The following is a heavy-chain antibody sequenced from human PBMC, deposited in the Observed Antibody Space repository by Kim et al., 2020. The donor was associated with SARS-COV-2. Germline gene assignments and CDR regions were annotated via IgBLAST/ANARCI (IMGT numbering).Heavy chain of an antibody. CDR2: ISGSGGST. D-gene: IGHD2-15*01. J-gene: IGHJ3*02. V-gene: IGHV3-23*01. Sequence: GGSLRLSCAASGFTFSSYAMSWVRQAPGKGLEWVSAISGSGGSTYYADPVKGRFTISRDNSKNTLYLQMNSLRAEDTAVYYCAKEEDCSGGSCYGAFDIWGQGTMVTVSS. CDR1: GFTFSSYA. CDR3: AKEEDCSGGSCYGAFDI.